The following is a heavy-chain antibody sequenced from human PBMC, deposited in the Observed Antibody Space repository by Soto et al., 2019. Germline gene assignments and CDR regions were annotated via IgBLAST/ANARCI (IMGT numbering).Heavy chain of an antibody. V-gene: IGHV1-18*01. CDR3: ARMGDVPYYSYGMDV. CDR1: GYTFTSYG. D-gene: IGHD3-16*01. J-gene: IGHJ6*02. CDR2: INGYNGNT. Sequence: QVQLVQSGAEVKKPGASVKVSCKASGYTFTSYGISWVRQAPGQGLEWMGWINGYNGNTNHAQKLQGRVTMSTDTSTSTAYMELRSLRSDASAVYYCARMGDVPYYSYGMDVWGQGTTVTVSS.